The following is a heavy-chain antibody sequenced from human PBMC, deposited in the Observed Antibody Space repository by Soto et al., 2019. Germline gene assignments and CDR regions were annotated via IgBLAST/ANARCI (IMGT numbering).Heavy chain of an antibody. J-gene: IGHJ4*02. CDR1: GGSISSSSYY. V-gene: IGHV4-39*01. D-gene: IGHD3-22*01. CDR2: IYYSGST. CDR3: ARGVYYYDSSGYYPFDY. Sequence: QLQLQESGPGLVKPSETLSLTCTVSGGSISSSSYYWGWIRQPPGKGLEWIGSIYYSGSTYYNPSLKSRVTISEDTSKSQFSLKLSSVTAADTAVDYWARGVYYYDSSGYYPFDYWGQGTLVTVSS.